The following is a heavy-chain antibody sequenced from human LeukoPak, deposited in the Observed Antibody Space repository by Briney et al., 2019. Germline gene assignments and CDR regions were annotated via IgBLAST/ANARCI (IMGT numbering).Heavy chain of an antibody. CDR1: GFIFTSYA. V-gene: IGHV3-23*01. D-gene: IGHD2-15*01. J-gene: IGHJ4*02. CDR2: ISGSGGST. Sequence: GGSLRLSCAASGFIFTSYAMSWVRQAPGKGLERVAGISGSGGSTYYAASVKGRFTISKDNSDTLYLQMNSLSAEDTAVYCCAKDSAACGYCGGGSCSLCGFDYWGQGTLVTVSS. CDR3: AKDSAACGYCGGGSCSLCGFDY.